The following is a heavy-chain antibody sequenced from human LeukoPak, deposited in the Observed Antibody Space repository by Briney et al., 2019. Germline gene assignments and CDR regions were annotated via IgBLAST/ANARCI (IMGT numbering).Heavy chain of an antibody. CDR1: GGTFSSYA. V-gene: IGHV1-69*05. D-gene: IGHD2-2*01. CDR3: ATGAMLGQLLTGNWFDP. Sequence: ASVKVSCKASGGTFSSYAISWVRQAPGQGLEWMGGIIPIFGTANYAQKFQGRVTITTDESTSTAYMELSSLRSEDTAVYYCATGAMLGQLLTGNWFDPWGQGTLVTVYS. CDR2: IIPIFGTA. J-gene: IGHJ5*02.